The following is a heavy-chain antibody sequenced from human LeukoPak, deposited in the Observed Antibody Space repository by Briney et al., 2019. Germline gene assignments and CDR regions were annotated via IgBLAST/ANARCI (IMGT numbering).Heavy chain of an antibody. Sequence: PGGSLRLSCAASGFTFSSYWMHWVRQPPGKGLVWVSPINSDASSTNYADSVKGRFTISRDNAKNTLYLQMNSLRAEDTAVYYCARVSRPPWERGFDYWGQGTLVTVSS. CDR2: INSDASST. CDR1: GFTFSSYW. D-gene: IGHD1-26*01. J-gene: IGHJ4*02. CDR3: ARVSRPPWERGFDY. V-gene: IGHV3-74*01.